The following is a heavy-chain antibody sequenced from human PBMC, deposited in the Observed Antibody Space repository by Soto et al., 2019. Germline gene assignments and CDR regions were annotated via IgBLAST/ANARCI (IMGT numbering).Heavy chain of an antibody. J-gene: IGHJ6*02. CDR2: ISSSSSYI. Sequence: PGGSLRLSCAASGFTFSSYSMNWVRQAPGKGLEWVSSISSSSSYIYYADSVKGRFTISRDNAKNSLYLQMNSLRAEDTAVYYCARILLLGNYYYGMDVWGQGTTVTVSS. V-gene: IGHV3-21*01. CDR3: ARILLLGNYYYGMDV. CDR1: GFTFSSYS. D-gene: IGHD2-15*01.